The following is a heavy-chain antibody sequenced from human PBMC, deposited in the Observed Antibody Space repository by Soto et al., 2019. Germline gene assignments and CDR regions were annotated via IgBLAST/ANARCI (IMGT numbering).Heavy chain of an antibody. Sequence: QVQLVQSGAEVRKPGASVKVSCKASGYTFTSYGISWVRQASGQGIEWMGWMSAYNGNTNYAQKLQGRVTMTTDTSTSTAYMELRSLRSDNTAVYYCARADDDFWSGDYTEEGWVYWGQGTLVTVSS. CDR1: GYTFTSYG. CDR2: MSAYNGNT. J-gene: IGHJ4*02. CDR3: ARADDDFWSGDYTEEGWVY. D-gene: IGHD3-3*01. V-gene: IGHV1-18*01.